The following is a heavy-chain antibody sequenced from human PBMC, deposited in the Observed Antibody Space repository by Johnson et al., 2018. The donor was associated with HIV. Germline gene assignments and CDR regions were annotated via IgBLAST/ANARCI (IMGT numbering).Heavy chain of an antibody. CDR1: GFTFSSYA. V-gene: IGHV3-48*04. Sequence: VQLVESGGGLVQPGGSLRLSCAASGFTFSSYAMSWVRQAPGKGLEWVSAISGSGSTIYYADSVNGRFTISRDNAKNSLYLQMNSLRAEDTAVYYCARSEVTAPSPPAGAFDIWGQGTMVTVSS. D-gene: IGHD4-23*01. CDR2: ISGSGSTI. J-gene: IGHJ3*02. CDR3: ARSEVTAPSPPAGAFDI.